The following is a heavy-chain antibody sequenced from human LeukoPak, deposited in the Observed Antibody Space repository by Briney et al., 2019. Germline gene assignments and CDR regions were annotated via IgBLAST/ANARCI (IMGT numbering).Heavy chain of an antibody. Sequence: GGSLRLSCAASGFTFSSYWMSWVRQAPGKGLEWVANIKQDGSEKYYVDSVKGRFTISRDNAKNSLYLQMNSLRAEDTAVYYCARVLRAGYYYYYMDVWGKGTTVTVSS. CDR1: GFTFSSYW. V-gene: IGHV3-7*01. J-gene: IGHJ6*03. CDR3: ARVLRAGYYYYYMDV. CDR2: IKQDGSEK.